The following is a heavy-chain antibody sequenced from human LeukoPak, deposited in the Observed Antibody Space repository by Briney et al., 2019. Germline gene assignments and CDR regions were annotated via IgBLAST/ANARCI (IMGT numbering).Heavy chain of an antibody. CDR2: IYTSGST. D-gene: IGHD4-17*01. CDR1: GGSISSYY. V-gene: IGHV4-4*07. J-gene: IGHJ4*02. CDR3: ARDPTTVTTIFDS. Sequence: KTSETLSLTCTVSGGSISSYYWSWIRQPAGKGLEWIGRIYTSGSTNYNPSLKSRVSMSGDTSKNQVSLKLRSVTAADTAVYYCARDPTTVTTIFDSWGQGTLVTVSS.